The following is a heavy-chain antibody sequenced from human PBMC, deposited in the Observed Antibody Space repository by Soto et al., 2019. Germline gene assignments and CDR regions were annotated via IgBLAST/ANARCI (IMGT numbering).Heavy chain of an antibody. V-gene: IGHV3-23*01. D-gene: IGHD6-6*01. CDR2: ISGSGGST. Sequence: TGGSLRLSCGASGFTFSVYAMTWVRQAPGKGLEWVSAISGSGGSTYYADSVKGRFTISRDNSKSTLHLQMNSLRVEDTAVYYCAKDRTFGPPLVRFDSWGQGTLVTVS. CDR1: GFTFSVYA. CDR3: AKDRTFGPPLVRFDS. J-gene: IGHJ4*02.